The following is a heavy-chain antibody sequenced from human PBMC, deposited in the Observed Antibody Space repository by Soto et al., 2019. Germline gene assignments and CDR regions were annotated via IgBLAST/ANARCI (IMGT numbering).Heavy chain of an antibody. J-gene: IGHJ3*02. D-gene: IGHD3-22*01. CDR1: GYSFTSYW. Sequence: GESLKISCKGSGYSFTSYWIGWVRQMPGKGLEWMGIIYSGDSDTRYSPSFQGQVTISADKSISTAYLQWSSLTASDTAMYYCARYYYDNSGYVDAFDIWGQGTMVTVSS. V-gene: IGHV5-51*01. CDR3: ARYYYDNSGYVDAFDI. CDR2: IYSGDSDT.